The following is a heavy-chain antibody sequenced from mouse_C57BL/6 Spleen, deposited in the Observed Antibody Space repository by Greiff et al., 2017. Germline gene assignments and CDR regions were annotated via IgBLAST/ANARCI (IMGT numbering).Heavy chain of an antibody. D-gene: IGHD2-5*01. CDR3: ARVFSNYEGGYYFDY. CDR2: INPSRGYT. CDR1: GYTFTSYT. J-gene: IGHJ2*01. Sequence: VQLQQSGAELARPGASVKMSCKASGYTFTSYTMHWVKQRPGQGLEWIGYINPSRGYTKSNQKFKDKATLTADKSSSTAYMQLSSLTSEDSAVYYGARVFSNYEGGYYFDYWGQGTTLTVSS. V-gene: IGHV1-4*01.